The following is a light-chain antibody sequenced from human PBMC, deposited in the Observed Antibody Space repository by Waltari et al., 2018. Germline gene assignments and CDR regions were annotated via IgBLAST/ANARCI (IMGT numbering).Light chain of an antibody. Sequence: EIVLTQSPGTLSLSPVERATLSCRASQSVGRYLVWYQQKPGQAPRLLIYGASSRATGIPDRFSGSGSGTDFSLTISRLEPEDFAVYYCQKYESLPATFGQGTKVEI. CDR3: QKYESLPAT. CDR1: QSVGRY. V-gene: IGKV3-20*01. CDR2: GAS. J-gene: IGKJ1*01.